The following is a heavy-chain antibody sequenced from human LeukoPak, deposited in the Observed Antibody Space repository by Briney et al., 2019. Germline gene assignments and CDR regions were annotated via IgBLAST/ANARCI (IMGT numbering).Heavy chain of an antibody. D-gene: IGHD6-19*01. V-gene: IGHV4-39*07. CDR1: GGSINGSPYY. CDR2: ISYRGTT. CDR3: ARGSYSSGWYEVHFQH. J-gene: IGHJ1*01. Sequence: KASETLSLTCTVSGGSINGSPYYWGWIRQPPGKGLEWIGSISYRGTTYYNPSLKSRVTLSVDTSKNQFSLKLSSVTAADTAVYYCARGSYSSGWYEVHFQHWGQGTLVTVSS.